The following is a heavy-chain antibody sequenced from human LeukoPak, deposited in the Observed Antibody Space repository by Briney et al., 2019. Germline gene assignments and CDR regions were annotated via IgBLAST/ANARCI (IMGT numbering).Heavy chain of an antibody. J-gene: IGHJ1*01. V-gene: IGHV4-30-4*08. CDR3: AKGTYDILTGYGEYFQH. Sequence: PSETLSLTCTVSGGSISSGDYYWSWIRQPPGRGLEWIGYIYYSGSTYYNPSLKSRVTISRDTSKNQFSLELSSVTAADTALYYCAKGTYDILTGYGEYFQHWGQGTLVTVSS. CDR1: GGSISSGDYY. CDR2: IYYSGST. D-gene: IGHD3-9*01.